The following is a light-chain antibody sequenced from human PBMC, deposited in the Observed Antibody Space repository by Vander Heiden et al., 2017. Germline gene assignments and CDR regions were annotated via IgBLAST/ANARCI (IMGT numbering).Light chain of an antibody. CDR1: QGITRY. CDR3: LQLNSFPLS. J-gene: IGKJ4*01. CDR2: GAS. Sequence: IQLTQSPSSLSASVGDRVTITCRASQGITRYLAWYKQKPGKAPELLIYGASIVESGVPSRFSGSGSGTDFTLTISSLQPEDSAIYYCLQLNSFPLSFGGGTKVEIK. V-gene: IGKV1-9*01.